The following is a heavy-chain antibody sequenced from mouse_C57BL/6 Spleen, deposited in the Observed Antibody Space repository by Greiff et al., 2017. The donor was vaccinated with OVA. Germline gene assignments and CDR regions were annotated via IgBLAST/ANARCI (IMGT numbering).Heavy chain of an antibody. CDR3: VITGSNYDY. Sequence: VQLVESGAELVRPGTSVKVSCKASGYAFTNYLIEWVKQRPGQGLEWIGVINPGSGGTNYNEKFKGKATLTADKSSSTAYMQLSSLTSEDSAVYFCVITGSNYDYWGQGTTLTVSS. J-gene: IGHJ2*01. CDR2: INPGSGGT. V-gene: IGHV1-54*01. CDR1: GYAFTNYL. D-gene: IGHD2-5*01.